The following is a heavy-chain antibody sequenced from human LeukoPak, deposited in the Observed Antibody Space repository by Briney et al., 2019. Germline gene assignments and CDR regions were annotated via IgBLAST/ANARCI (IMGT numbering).Heavy chain of an antibody. CDR2: INHSGST. CDR3: ARPGYSNYVWGAFDI. CDR1: GGSFSGYY. D-gene: IGHD4-11*01. V-gene: IGHV4-34*01. Sequence: SETLSLTCAVYGGSFSGYYWSWIRQPPGKGLEWIGEINHSGSTNYNPSLKSRVTISVDTSKNQFSLKLSSVTAADTAVYYCARPGYSNYVWGAFDIWGQGTMVTVSS. J-gene: IGHJ3*02.